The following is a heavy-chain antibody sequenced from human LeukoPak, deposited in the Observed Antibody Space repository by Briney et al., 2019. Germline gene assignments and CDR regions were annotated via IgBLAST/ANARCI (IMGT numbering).Heavy chain of an antibody. V-gene: IGHV3-48*01. CDR3: ARGLHLPDLLSPY. Sequence: PGGSLRLSCAASGFTFSDYSMNWVRQAPGKGLEWISYISSSSNTIYYADSVKGRFTISRDNAKSALFLQMNSLRAEDTAVYYCARGLHLPDLLSPYWGQGTLVTVSS. D-gene: IGHD1-14*01. J-gene: IGHJ4*02. CDR2: ISSSSNTI. CDR1: GFTFSDYS.